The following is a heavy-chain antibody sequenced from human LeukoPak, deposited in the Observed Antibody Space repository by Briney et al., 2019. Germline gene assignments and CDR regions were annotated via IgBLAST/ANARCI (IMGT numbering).Heavy chain of an antibody. D-gene: IGHD2-8*01. J-gene: IGHJ4*02. CDR2: ISSSGGTT. V-gene: IGHV3-48*03. CDR3: ARVSANYFDY. Sequence: LSLTCTVSGGSISSSSYYWGWVRQAPGKGLEWVSYISSSGGTTYYAVSVRGRFTISRDNAKHSLYLQINSLRAEDTAVYYCARVSANYFDYWGQGTLVTVSS. CDR1: GGSISSSSYY.